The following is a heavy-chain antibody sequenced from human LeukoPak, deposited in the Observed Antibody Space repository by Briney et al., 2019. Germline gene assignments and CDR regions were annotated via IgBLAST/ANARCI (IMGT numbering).Heavy chain of an antibody. Sequence: ASVKVSCKASGYTFTNYGISWVRQAPGQGLDWMGWISGYNGNTNYAPKVQGRVTMTTDTSTSTAYMELRSLRSDDTAVYYCARQSWHCSSTSCYIYYSYYYYMDVWGKGTTVTVSS. CDR2: ISGYNGNT. CDR1: GYTFTNYG. J-gene: IGHJ6*03. V-gene: IGHV1-18*01. CDR3: ARQSWHCSSTSCYIYYSYYYYMDV. D-gene: IGHD2-2*01.